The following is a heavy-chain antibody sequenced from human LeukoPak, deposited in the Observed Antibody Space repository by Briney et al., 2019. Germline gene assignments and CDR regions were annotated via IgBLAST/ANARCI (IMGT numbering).Heavy chain of an antibody. CDR3: ARGQDDRSGTFDY. D-gene: IGHD3-22*01. V-gene: IGHV4-34*01. CDR2: INHSGST. Sequence: SETLSLTCAVYGGSFSGYYWTWIRQPPGKGLEWIGEINHSGSTNYNPSLKSRVTTSVDTSRTQFSLRLSSVTAADTAVYYCARGQDDRSGTFDYWGQGILVTVSS. J-gene: IGHJ4*02. CDR1: GGSFSGYY.